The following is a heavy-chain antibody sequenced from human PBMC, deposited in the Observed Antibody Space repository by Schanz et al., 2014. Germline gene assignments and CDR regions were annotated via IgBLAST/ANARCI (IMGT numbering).Heavy chain of an antibody. Sequence: EVQLVESGGGLIQPGGSLRLSCAASGFTVSSNYMSWVRQAPGKGLEWVSVIYSGGRTYYADSVKGRFTNSRDNSKNTLYLQKNSLRAEDTAVYYCARDRWDWNNAFDIWGQGTMVTVSS. J-gene: IGHJ3*02. CDR3: ARDRWDWNNAFDI. D-gene: IGHD1-1*01. CDR1: GFTVSSNY. V-gene: IGHV3-53*01. CDR2: IYSGGRT.